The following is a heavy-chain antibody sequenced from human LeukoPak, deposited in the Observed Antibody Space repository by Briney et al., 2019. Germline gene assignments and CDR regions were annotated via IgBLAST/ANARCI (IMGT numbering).Heavy chain of an antibody. J-gene: IGHJ6*03. CDR1: GGSFSGYY. Sequence: SETLSLTCAVYGGSFSGYYWSWIGQPPGKGLEWIGEINHSGSTNYNPSLKSRVTISVDTSKNQFSLKLSSVTAADTAVYYCARDRMNYYGSGSRQAYYYYYMDVWGKGTTVTISS. D-gene: IGHD3-10*01. CDR2: INHSGST. V-gene: IGHV4-34*01. CDR3: ARDRMNYYGSGSRQAYYYYYMDV.